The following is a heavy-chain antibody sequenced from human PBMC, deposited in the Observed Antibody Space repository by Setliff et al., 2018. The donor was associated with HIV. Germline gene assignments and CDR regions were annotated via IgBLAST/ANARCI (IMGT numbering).Heavy chain of an antibody. V-gene: IGHV4-4*07. J-gene: IGHJ3*01. CDR3: ARARITMTGGRLEPYAFDR. D-gene: IGHD3-22*01. Sequence: ETLSLTCTVSGGSFSTYYWSWIRQPAGEGLEYIGRVHSTGTTIYNPSLKSRVTMSVDTSKNQLSLKLRSVTAADTAVYYCARARITMTGGRLEPYAFDRWGQGTKVTVSS. CDR1: GGSFSTYY. CDR2: VHSTGTT.